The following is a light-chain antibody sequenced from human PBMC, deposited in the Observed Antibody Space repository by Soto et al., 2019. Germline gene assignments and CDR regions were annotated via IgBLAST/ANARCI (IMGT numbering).Light chain of an antibody. CDR2: EGS. CDR1: SSDVGSNNL. Sequence: QSVLTQPASVSGSPGQSITISCTGTSSDVGSNNLVSWYQQHPGKAPKLMFYEGSKRPSGFSNRFSGSKSGNTASLTISGLQAENEADYYCCSYAGSSTPYVFGTGTKVTVL. V-gene: IGLV2-23*01. CDR3: CSYAGSSTPYV. J-gene: IGLJ1*01.